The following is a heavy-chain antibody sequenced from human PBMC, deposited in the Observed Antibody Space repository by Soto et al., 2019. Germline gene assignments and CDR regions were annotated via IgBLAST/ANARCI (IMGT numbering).Heavy chain of an antibody. CDR3: AKALVKTSSWPAD. CDR1: GFNFSTYG. CDR2: ISYDGSHK. D-gene: IGHD6-19*01. Sequence: HVQLVESGGGVVQPGRSLKLSCAVSGFNFSTYGMHWVRQVPGKVLEWVAVISYDGSHKAFADSVKGRIGISRDNSKNTLFLQMNSLREEDTAVYYCAKALVKTSSWPADWGQGTLVTVSS. V-gene: IGHV3-30*18. J-gene: IGHJ4*02.